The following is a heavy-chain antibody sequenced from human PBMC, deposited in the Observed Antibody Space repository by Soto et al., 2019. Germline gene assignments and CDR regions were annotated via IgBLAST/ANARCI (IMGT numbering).Heavy chain of an antibody. CDR2: IYYSGST. V-gene: IGHV4-59*08. D-gene: IGHD3-22*01. CDR3: ARLNSSGYRNFDY. Sequence: SETLSLTCTVSGGSISSYYWSWIRQPPGKGLEWIGYIYYSGSTNYNPSLKSRVTISVDTSKNQFSLKLSSVTAADTAVYYCARLNSSGYRNFDYWGQGTLVTVSS. CDR1: GGSISSYY. J-gene: IGHJ4*02.